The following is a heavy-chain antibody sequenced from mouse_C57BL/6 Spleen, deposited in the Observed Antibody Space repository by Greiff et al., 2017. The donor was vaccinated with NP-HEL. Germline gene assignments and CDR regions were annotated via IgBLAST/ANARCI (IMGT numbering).Heavy chain of an antibody. D-gene: IGHD2-4*01. Sequence: VQLKESGAELVRPGASVKLSCTASGFNIKDDYMHWVKQRPEQGLEWIGWIDPENGDTEYASKFQGKATITADTSSSTAYMQLSSLTSEDSAVYYCARRGTRDYDGFDYWGQGTTLTVSS. J-gene: IGHJ2*01. V-gene: IGHV14-4*01. CDR1: GFNIKDDY. CDR2: IDPENGDT. CDR3: ARRGTRDYDGFDY.